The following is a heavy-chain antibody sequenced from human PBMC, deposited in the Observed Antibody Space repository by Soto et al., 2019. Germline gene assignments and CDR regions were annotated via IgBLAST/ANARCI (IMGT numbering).Heavy chain of an antibody. CDR3: ASNSGHYYDGSGYSFDNN. V-gene: IGHV4-38-2*01. Sequence: SETLFLTCAVAGYSISSGDYGGWIRQPPGKGLEWIGSIYHTGSTYYNPSLKSRVTISVDTSKNQFSLKLSSVTAADTDVYYCASNSGHYYDGSGYSFDNNWGRGTLVTVSS. J-gene: IGHJ4*02. CDR2: IYHTGST. CDR1: GYSISSGDY. D-gene: IGHD3-22*01.